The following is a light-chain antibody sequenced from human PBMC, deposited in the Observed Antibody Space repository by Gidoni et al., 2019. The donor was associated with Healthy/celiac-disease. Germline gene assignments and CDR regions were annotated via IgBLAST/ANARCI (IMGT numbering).Light chain of an antibody. J-gene: IGLJ2*01. CDR3: QAWDSSIVV. Sequence: SYELTQPPSVSVSPGQTASITCSGDKLGDKYACWYQHKPGQSPVLVIYQDSKRPSGIPERFSDSSSGNTATLTISGTQAMDEADYYCQAWDSSIVVFGGGTKLTVL. CDR2: QDS. CDR1: KLGDKY. V-gene: IGLV3-1*01.